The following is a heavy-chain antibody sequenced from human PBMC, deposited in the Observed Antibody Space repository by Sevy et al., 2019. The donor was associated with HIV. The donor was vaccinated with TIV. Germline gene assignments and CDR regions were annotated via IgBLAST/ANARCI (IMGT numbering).Heavy chain of an antibody. CDR1: GFTFSNHG. Sequence: GGSRRLSCAASGFTFSNHGMHWVRQAPGKGLEWVAFIRYDRSNEYYAESVKGRFTISRDNSKNTLYLQMNSLRPEDTAVYYCARDRKVLLVVYAIPFDVFDIWGQGTMVTVSS. D-gene: IGHD2-8*02. J-gene: IGHJ3*02. V-gene: IGHV3-30*02. CDR2: IRYDRSNE. CDR3: ARDRKVLLVVYAIPFDVFDI.